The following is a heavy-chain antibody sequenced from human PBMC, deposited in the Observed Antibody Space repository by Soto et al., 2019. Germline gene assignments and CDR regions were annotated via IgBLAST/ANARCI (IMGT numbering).Heavy chain of an antibody. CDR2: IKQDGSEK. J-gene: IGHJ4*02. V-gene: IGHV3-7*01. Sequence: EVQLVESGGGLAQPGGSLRLSCITSGFTFSNYWMSWVRQAPGKGLEWVANIKQDGSEKYYVDSVKGRFTISRDNAKNLLYLKMNSLRAEDTAVYYCARKDIVATIWVYWGQGTLVTVSS. CDR1: GFTFSNYW. CDR3: ARKDIVATIWVY. D-gene: IGHD5-12*01.